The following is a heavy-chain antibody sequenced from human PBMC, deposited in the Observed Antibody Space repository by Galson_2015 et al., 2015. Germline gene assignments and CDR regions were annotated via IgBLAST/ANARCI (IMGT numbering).Heavy chain of an antibody. J-gene: IGHJ3*02. CDR2: ISGNGGST. D-gene: IGHD1-26*01. V-gene: IGHV3-23*01. Sequence: SLRLSCAASGFTFINYAMIWVRQAPGAGLEWISGISGNGGSTHYADSVKGRFTISRDNSRNTLYLQMNSLSAEDTAIYYCAKDTGGRWELRLNAFDIWGQWTVVTVAS. CDR1: GFTFINYA. CDR3: AKDTGGRWELRLNAFDI.